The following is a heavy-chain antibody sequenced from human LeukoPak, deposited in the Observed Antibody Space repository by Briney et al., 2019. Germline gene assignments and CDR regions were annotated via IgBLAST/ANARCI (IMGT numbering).Heavy chain of an antibody. Sequence: GGSLRLSCAASGFTFSSYSMNWVRQAPGKGLEWVSSISSSSSYIYYADSVKGRFTISRDNAKNSLYLQMNSLRAEDTAVYYCARLRPGSGSYYNGNWFDPWGQGTLVTVSS. CDR2: ISSSSSYI. D-gene: IGHD3-10*01. J-gene: IGHJ5*02. V-gene: IGHV3-21*04. CDR3: ARLRPGSGSYYNGNWFDP. CDR1: GFTFSSYS.